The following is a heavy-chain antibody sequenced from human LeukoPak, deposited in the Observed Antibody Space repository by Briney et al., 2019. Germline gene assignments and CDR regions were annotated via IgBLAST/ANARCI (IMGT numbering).Heavy chain of an antibody. CDR2: ISSSSSTI. CDR3: ARESRDSSSSY. J-gene: IGHJ4*02. V-gene: IGHV3-48*01. Sequence: PGGSLRLSCSASGFTFSSYSMNWVRQAPGKGLEWVSYISSSSSTIYYADSVKGRFTISRDNAKNSLYLQMNSLRAEDTAVYYCARESRDSSSSYWGQGTLVTVSS. D-gene: IGHD6-6*01. CDR1: GFTFSSYS.